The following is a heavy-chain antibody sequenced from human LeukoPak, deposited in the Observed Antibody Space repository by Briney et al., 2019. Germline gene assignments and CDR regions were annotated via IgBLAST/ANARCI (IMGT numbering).Heavy chain of an antibody. V-gene: IGHV4-39*01. CDR2: ISYSGTT. D-gene: IGHD4-17*01. Sequence: SETLSLTCSVSGGSFSSSSYSWGWIRQPPGKGLEWIGSISYSGTTYYNPSLKSRVTMSVDTSKNQFSLKLSSVSAADTAVYYCARGHGDPLFDYWGQGILVTVSS. CDR3: ARGHGDPLFDY. J-gene: IGHJ4*02. CDR1: GGSFSSSSYS.